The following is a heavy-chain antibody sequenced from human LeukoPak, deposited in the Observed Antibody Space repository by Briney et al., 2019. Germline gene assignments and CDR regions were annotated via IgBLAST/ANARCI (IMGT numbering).Heavy chain of an antibody. Sequence: GGSLRLSCAASGFTFSSYSMNWVRQAPGKGLEWVSSISSSSSYIYYADSVKGRFTISRDNAKNSLYLQMNSLRAEDTAVYYCAREGPVSRGDQAADYWGQGTLVTVSS. V-gene: IGHV3-21*01. D-gene: IGHD2-2*01. CDR2: ISSSSSYI. CDR1: GFTFSSYS. J-gene: IGHJ4*02. CDR3: AREGPVSRGDQAADY.